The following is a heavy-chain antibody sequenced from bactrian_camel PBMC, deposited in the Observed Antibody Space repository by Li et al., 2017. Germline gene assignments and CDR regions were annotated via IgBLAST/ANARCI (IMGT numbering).Heavy chain of an antibody. CDR1: GFTFDDSD. Sequence: HVQLVESGGGLVPPGGSLRLSCTASGFTFDDSDMGWYRQAPGNECELVSTISSDGSDGSTYYANSVKGRFTISRDNAKNTLYLQMNSLKPEDTAMYYCAAEWGVRSCGLRRYEYPYWGQGTQVTVS. D-gene: IGHD2*01. CDR3: AAEWGVRSCGLRRYEYPY. J-gene: IGHJ4*01. CDR2: ISSDGSDGST. V-gene: IGHV3S61*01.